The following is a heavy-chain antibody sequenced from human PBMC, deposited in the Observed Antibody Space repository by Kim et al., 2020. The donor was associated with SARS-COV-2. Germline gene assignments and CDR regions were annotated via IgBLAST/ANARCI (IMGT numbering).Heavy chain of an antibody. D-gene: IGHD1-7*01. J-gene: IGHJ4*02. V-gene: IGHV3-74*01. Sequence: GGSLRLSCAASGFTFSSYWMHWVRQAPGKGLVWVSRINSDGSSTSYADSVKGRFTISRDNAKNTLYLQMNSLRAEDTAVYYCASRPDNWNYGGGLSGWGQGTLVTVSS. CDR2: INSDGSST. CDR1: GFTFSSYW. CDR3: ASRPDNWNYGGGLSG.